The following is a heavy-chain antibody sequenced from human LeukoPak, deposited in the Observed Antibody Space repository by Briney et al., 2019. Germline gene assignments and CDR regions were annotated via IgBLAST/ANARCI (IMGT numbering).Heavy chain of an antibody. CDR1: GGSISSYY. CDR3: ARASWWEPTSMFDY. D-gene: IGHD1-26*01. CDR2: IYTSGST. Sequence: SETLSLTCTVSGGSISSYYWSWIRQPAGKGLEWIGRIYTSGSTNYNPSLKSRVTMSVDTSKNQFSLKLSSVTAADTAVYYCARASWWEPTSMFDYWGQGTLVTVSS. V-gene: IGHV4-4*07. J-gene: IGHJ4*02.